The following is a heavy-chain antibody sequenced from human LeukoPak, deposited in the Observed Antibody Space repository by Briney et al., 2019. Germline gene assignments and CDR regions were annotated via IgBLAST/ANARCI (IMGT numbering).Heavy chain of an antibody. D-gene: IGHD1-26*01. CDR1: GPSISNYY. V-gene: IGHV4-4*09. CDR2: IHSRGGH. Sequence: PSETLSLTCTVSGPSISNYYWSWIRQTPEEGLEWMGHIHSRGGHSYHPSLKSRLTLSIDTSRKQLSLKLPAVTAADTGVYFCARLGSYHDFWGQGALVTVSS. CDR3: ARLGSYHDF. J-gene: IGHJ4*02.